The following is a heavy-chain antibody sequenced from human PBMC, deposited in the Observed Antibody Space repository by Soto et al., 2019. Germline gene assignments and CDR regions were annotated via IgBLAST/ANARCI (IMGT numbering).Heavy chain of an antibody. CDR3: ARDIGFDYVN. CDR1: GFNVMSYW. CDR2: IKEDGSEV. Sequence: SGGSLRLSCAVSGFNVMSYWMSWVRQAPGKGLEWVASIKEDGSEVYYLHSVRDRFSISRDSAGNALHLTMNYLSAEDTGVYFCARDIGFDYVNWGQGTLVTVAS. J-gene: IGHJ4*02. D-gene: IGHD3-16*01. V-gene: IGHV3-7*01.